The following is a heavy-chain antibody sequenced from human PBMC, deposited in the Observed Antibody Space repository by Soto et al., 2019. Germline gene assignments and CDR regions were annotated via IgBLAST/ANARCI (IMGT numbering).Heavy chain of an antibody. CDR3: ARSVEGHFDY. V-gene: IGHV3-48*02. D-gene: IGHD6-19*01. CDR1: GFRFSIYS. CDR2: ITSDTKTI. J-gene: IGHJ4*02. Sequence: EVQLVESGGNLVQPGGSLRLSCAASGFRFSIYSMNWVRQAPGKGLEWSAYITSDTKTIKYADSVKGRFTISRDNGKHSVYLHMNSLSDEVTAVYYCARSVEGHFDYGGQGTVVTVSA.